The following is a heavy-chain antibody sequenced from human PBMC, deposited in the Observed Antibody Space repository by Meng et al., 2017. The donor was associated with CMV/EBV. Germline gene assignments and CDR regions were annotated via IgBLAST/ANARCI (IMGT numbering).Heavy chain of an antibody. CDR1: GFTFSSYS. CDR3: ARVRVGASGTYFDY. J-gene: IGHJ4*02. Sequence: GESLKISCAASGFTFSSYSMNWVRQAPGKGLEWVSSISSSSSYIYYADSVKGRFTISRDNAKNSLYLQMNSLRAEDTAEYYCARVRVGASGTYFDYWGQGTLVTVSS. V-gene: IGHV3-21*01. D-gene: IGHD1-26*01. CDR2: ISSSSSYI.